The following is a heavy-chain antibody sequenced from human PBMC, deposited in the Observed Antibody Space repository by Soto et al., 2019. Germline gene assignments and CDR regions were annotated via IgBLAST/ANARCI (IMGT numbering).Heavy chain of an antibody. Sequence: XTLPLPCTVSGASLSGFEWSWIRKSAGKGLEWIGRIYATGTTDYNPSLKSRFMMSVYTSKKQFSLKLRYVTAADPAVYYCVRDGTKTLRDWFDPCGPGISATVSS. CDR1: GASLSGFE. V-gene: IGHV4-4*07. D-gene: IGHD1-1*01. J-gene: IGHJ5*02. CDR2: IYATGTT. CDR3: VRDGTKTLRDWFDP.